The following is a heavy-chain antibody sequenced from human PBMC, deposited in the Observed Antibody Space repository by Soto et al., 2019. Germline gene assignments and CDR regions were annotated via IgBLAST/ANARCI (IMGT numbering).Heavy chain of an antibody. Sequence: GGSLRLSCAASGFSFSDYYMSWIRQAPGKGLEWVSYISSSGDTKLYAESVKGRFTISRDNARNSLHLEMNSLRAEDTAVYYCARDPYGGYWGGVAFDIWGQGTMVTVSS. V-gene: IGHV3-11*01. CDR1: GFSFSDYY. CDR2: ISSSGDTK. CDR3: ARDPYGGYWGGVAFDI. D-gene: IGHD5-12*01. J-gene: IGHJ3*02.